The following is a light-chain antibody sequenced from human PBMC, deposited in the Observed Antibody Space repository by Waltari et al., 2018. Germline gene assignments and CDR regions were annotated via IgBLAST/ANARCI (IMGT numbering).Light chain of an antibody. CDR1: SDFNVLTYK. CDR3: MIWPGDTWV. Sequence: QPVLTQPPSSSASPGETVRLTCSLSSDFNVLTYKLYWHQHKPGSPPKYLLSSSSDSQVGPYSGVPSRFSGSKDAPANAGILLISGLQSEDEADYYYMIWPGDTWVIGGGTKLTGL. CDR2: SSSDSQV. V-gene: IGLV5-37*01. J-gene: IGLJ3*02.